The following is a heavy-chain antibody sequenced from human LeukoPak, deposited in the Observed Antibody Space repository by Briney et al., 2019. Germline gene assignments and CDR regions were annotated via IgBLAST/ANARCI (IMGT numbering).Heavy chain of an antibody. J-gene: IGHJ4*02. CDR1: GFTFSSYA. CDR3: ARAIDGYNSLATFDY. Sequence: AGGSLRLSCAASGFTFSSYAMHWVRQAPGKGLEWVAVISYDGSNKYYADSVKGRFTISRDNSKNTLYLQMNSLRAEDTAVYYCARAIDGYNSLATFDYWGQGTLVTVSS. D-gene: IGHD5-24*01. CDR2: ISYDGSNK. V-gene: IGHV3-30-3*01.